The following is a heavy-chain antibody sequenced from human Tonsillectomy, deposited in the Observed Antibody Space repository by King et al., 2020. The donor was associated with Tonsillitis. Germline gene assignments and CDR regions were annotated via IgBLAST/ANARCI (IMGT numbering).Heavy chain of an antibody. V-gene: IGHV4-30-4*01. CDR1: GGSISSGDYY. D-gene: IGHD2-15*01. J-gene: IGHJ3*02. CDR3: ARSMLAARHRDDFDI. Sequence: LQLQESGPGLVKPSQTLSLSCTVSGGSISSGDYYWTWIRQPPGKGLEWIGYILYNGGSFNNPSLKSRVTISVDTSKNQFSLKLNSVTAADTAVYFCARSMLAARHRDDFDIWGQGTMVTVSS. CDR2: ILYNGGS.